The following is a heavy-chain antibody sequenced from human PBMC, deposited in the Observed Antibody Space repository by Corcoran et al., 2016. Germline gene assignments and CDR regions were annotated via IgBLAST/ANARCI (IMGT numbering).Heavy chain of an antibody. Sequence: QVQLQQWGAGLLKPSETLSLTCAVYGGSFSGYYWSWIRQPPGKGLEWIGESNHSGSTNYNPSLKRRVTIAVETYKNRFSLKLSSVTAADTAVYYCARGRTTVTKYYYYYYGMDVWGQGTTVTVSS. CDR3: ARGRTTVTKYYYYYYGMDV. D-gene: IGHD4-17*01. CDR2: SNHSGST. J-gene: IGHJ6*02. V-gene: IGHV4-34*01. CDR1: GGSFSGYY.